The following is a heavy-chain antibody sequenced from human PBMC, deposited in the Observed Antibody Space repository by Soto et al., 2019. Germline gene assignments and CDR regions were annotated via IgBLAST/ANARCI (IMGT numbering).Heavy chain of an antibody. CDR2: ISVNNGDT. D-gene: IGHD2-15*01. Sequence: QVQLVQSGAEVKEPGASVKVSCKASGYTFSNVGIGWVRQAPGQGLEWMGWISVNNGDTKYAQKFQGRLTMTTDTSTSTAYMEMRSLRSDDTAVYYCGRGYCSGDRCYGPDYWGQRTLVTVSS. J-gene: IGHJ4*02. V-gene: IGHV1-18*01. CDR1: GYTFSNVG. CDR3: GRGYCSGDRCYGPDY.